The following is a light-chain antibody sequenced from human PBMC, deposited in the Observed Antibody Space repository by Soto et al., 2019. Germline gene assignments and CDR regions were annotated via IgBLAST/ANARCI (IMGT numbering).Light chain of an antibody. CDR2: QNT. CDR1: KLGHKY. V-gene: IGLV3-1*01. Sequence: SYELAQPPSVSVSPGQTASITCSGDKLGHKYVCWYQQKPGQSPVLVIYQNTKRPSGIPERFSGSNSGNTATLTISGIQSVDEADYYCQAWDSSSFYVFGTGTKVTV. CDR3: QAWDSSSFYV. J-gene: IGLJ1*01.